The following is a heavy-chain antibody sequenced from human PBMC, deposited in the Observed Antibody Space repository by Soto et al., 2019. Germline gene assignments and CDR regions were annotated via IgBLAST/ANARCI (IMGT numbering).Heavy chain of an antibody. D-gene: IGHD3-22*01. J-gene: IGHJ4*02. CDR2: ISTSSTI. CDR3: ARGTYYYDSSGYYYRFGYFDY. V-gene: IGHV3-48*02. Sequence: GGSLRLSCAASGFTLSSYSMNWVRQAPGKGLEWVSYISTSSTIYYADSMKGRFTISRDNAKNSLSLQMNSLRDEDTAVYYCARGTYYYDSSGYYYRFGYFDYWGQGTLVTVSS. CDR1: GFTLSSYS.